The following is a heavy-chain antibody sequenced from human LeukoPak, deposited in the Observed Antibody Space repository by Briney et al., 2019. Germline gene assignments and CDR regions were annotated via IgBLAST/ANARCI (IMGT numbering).Heavy chain of an antibody. V-gene: IGHV4-34*01. Sequence: SETLSLTCAVYGGSFSGYYWSWIPQPPGKGLEWIGEINHSGSTNYNPSLKSRVTISVDTSKNQFSLKLSSVTAADTAVYYCARGLDGYYDFWSGYPNTNWFDPWGQGTLVTVSS. CDR3: ARGLDGYYDFWSGYPNTNWFDP. J-gene: IGHJ5*02. D-gene: IGHD3-3*01. CDR1: GGSFSGYY. CDR2: INHSGST.